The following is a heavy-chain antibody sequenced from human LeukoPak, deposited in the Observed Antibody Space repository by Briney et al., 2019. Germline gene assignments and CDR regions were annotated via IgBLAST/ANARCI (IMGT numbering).Heavy chain of an antibody. V-gene: IGHV3-23*01. D-gene: IGHD1-26*01. CDR1: GFTFSSYA. CDR3: AKDLGSGSYYRRFGAFDI. Sequence: AGGCLRLSCAASGFTFSSYAMSWVRQAPGKGLEWVSAISGSGGSTYYADSVKGRFTISRDNSKNTLYLQMNSLRAEDTAVYYCAKDLGSGSYYRRFGAFDIWGQGTMVTVSS. J-gene: IGHJ3*02. CDR2: ISGSGGST.